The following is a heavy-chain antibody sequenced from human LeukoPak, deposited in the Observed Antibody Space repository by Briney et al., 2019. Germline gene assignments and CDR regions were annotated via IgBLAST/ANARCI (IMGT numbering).Heavy chain of an antibody. CDR1: GFTFSSYA. CDR2: ISGSGGST. Sequence: SGGSLRLSCAASGFTFSSYAMSWVRQAPGKGLEWVSAISGSGGSTYYADSVKGRFTISRDNSKNTLYLQMNSLRAEDTAVYYCAKDTPYYYDSSGYATTGFDYWGQGTLVTVSS. D-gene: IGHD3-22*01. CDR3: AKDTPYYYDSSGYATTGFDY. J-gene: IGHJ4*02. V-gene: IGHV3-23*01.